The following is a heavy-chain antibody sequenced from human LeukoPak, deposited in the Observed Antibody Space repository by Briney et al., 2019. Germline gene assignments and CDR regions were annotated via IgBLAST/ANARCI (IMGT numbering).Heavy chain of an antibody. CDR1: GGSFSSNT. D-gene: IGHD2-2*01. V-gene: IGHV1-69*05. J-gene: IGHJ5*02. Sequence: ASVKVSCKASGGSFSSNTIGWVRQAPGQGLEWMGGIVPIFGKTKYAQKFQGRVTITTDESSSTAYMELSSLRSDDTAIYYCARGWGIPAPISWFDPWGQGTLVTVSS. CDR2: IVPIFGKT. CDR3: ARGWGIPAPISWFDP.